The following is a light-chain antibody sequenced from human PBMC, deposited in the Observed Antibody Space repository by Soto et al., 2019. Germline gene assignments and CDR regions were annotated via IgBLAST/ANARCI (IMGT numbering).Light chain of an antibody. V-gene: IGLV2-14*01. J-gene: IGLJ1*01. CDR3: SSYTSSSTLYV. CDR1: NREFCGYNY. Sequence: QSAPNQAAPGSGGPGESITISLPGNNREFCGYNYVSWYQQHPGEAPKLMIYDVSNRPSGVSNRFSGSKSGNTASLTISGLQAEDEADYYCSSYTSSSTLYVFGPGTKVTVL. CDR2: DVS.